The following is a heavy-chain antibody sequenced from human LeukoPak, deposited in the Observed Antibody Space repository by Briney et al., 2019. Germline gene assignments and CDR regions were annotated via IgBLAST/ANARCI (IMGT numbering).Heavy chain of an antibody. CDR2: ISSSSSNI. J-gene: IGHJ4*02. V-gene: IGHV3-48*01. CDR1: GFTFSSYS. CDR3: ARDRGYSGYDDFDY. Sequence: PGGSLRLSCAASGFTFSSYSMNWVRQAPGKGLEWVSYISSSSSNIYYADSVKGRFTISRDNAKNSLYLQMNSLRAEDTAVYYCARDRGYSGYDDFDYWGQGTLVTVSS. D-gene: IGHD5-12*01.